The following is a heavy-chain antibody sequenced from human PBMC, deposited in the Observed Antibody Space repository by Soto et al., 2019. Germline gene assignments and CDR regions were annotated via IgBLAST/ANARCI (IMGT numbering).Heavy chain of an antibody. V-gene: IGHV4-31*03. J-gene: IGHJ4*02. CDR1: GGSISSGGYY. CDR3: ARDLGSGSYGLGY. CDR2: IYYSGST. D-gene: IGHD3-10*02. Sequence: TSETLYLTSSVSGGSISSGGYYWSWIRQHPGKGLEWIGYIYYSGSTYYNPSLKSRVTISVDTSKNQFSLKLSSVTAADTAVYYCARDLGSGSYGLGYWGQGTLVTVSS.